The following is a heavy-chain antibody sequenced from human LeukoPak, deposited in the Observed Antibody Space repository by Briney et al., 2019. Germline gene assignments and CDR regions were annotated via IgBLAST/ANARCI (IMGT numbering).Heavy chain of an antibody. Sequence: AASVKVSCKASGYSFTGYYMHWVRQAPRQGLEWMGGINPNSGGTNYAQKFQGRVTMTRDTSISTAYMELSRLRSNDTAVYYCARVGFSGYDLGYWGQGTLVTVSS. D-gene: IGHD3-22*01. CDR1: GYSFTGYY. CDR3: ARVGFSGYDLGY. CDR2: INPNSGGT. J-gene: IGHJ4*02. V-gene: IGHV1-2*02.